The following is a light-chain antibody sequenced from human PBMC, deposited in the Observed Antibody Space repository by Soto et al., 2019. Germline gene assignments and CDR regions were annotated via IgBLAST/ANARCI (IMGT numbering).Light chain of an antibody. J-gene: IGLJ2*01. CDR1: SSNIGSNA. Sequence: QSVLTQPPSASGTPGQRGTISCSGSSSNIGSNAIKWYQQLPGTAPKLLMYSTNQRPSGIPDRFSGSKSGTSASLAISGLQSEDEADYYCASWDDSLWAVRFGGGAQRTVL. CDR3: ASWDDSLWAVR. CDR2: STN. V-gene: IGLV1-44*01.